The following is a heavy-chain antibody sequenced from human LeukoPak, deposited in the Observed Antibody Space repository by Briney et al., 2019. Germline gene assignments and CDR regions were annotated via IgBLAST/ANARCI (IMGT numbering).Heavy chain of an antibody. D-gene: IGHD3-3*01. CDR2: ISDDGSKE. V-gene: IGHV3-30*03. CDR3: ATSGFYTVRGVFGI. J-gene: IGHJ3*02. CDR1: GFTFSNYG. Sequence: GGSLRLSCAASGFTFSNYGIHCVRQAPGKGLEWVAVISDDGSKEYYADSVKGRFTISRDNSKNTLYLQLNSLRPEDTAVYYCATSGFYTVRGVFGIWGQGTMVTVSS.